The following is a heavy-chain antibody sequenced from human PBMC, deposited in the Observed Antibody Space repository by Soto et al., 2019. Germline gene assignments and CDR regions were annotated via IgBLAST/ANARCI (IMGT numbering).Heavy chain of an antibody. J-gene: IGHJ6*02. CDR1: GFTFDIYT. CDR2: INWDGDKK. Sequence: WGSLRLSCAASGFTFDIYTMHWVRQAPGKGLEWVSLINWDGDKKYYAESVKGRFTISRDNGINSLYLQMNSLRTEDTALYYCAKVREGGTWYGMDVWGQGTTVTVSS. D-gene: IGHD2-15*01. V-gene: IGHV3-43*01. CDR3: AKVREGGTWYGMDV.